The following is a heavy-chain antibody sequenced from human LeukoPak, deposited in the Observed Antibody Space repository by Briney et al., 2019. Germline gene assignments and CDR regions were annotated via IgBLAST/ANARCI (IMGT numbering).Heavy chain of an antibody. D-gene: IGHD5-12*01. Sequence: SVSLSFNSSACTFTICAITLSRHRPAQGLELMWMFTPILGIANYAQKFQGRVTITADKSTSTAYMELSSLRSEDTAVYYCARDREMATIPGGDYWGQGTLVTVSS. CDR2: FTPILGIA. V-gene: IGHV1-69*04. J-gene: IGHJ4*02. CDR1: ACTFTICA. CDR3: ARDREMATIPGGDY.